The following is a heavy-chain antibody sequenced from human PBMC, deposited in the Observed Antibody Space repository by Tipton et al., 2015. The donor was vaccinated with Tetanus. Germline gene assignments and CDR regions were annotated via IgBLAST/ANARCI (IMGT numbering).Heavy chain of an antibody. CDR2: ITWNSGSI. D-gene: IGHD6-19*01. J-gene: IGHJ4*02. Sequence: SLRLSCAASGFTFDDYAMHWVRQAPGKGLEWVSGITWNSGSIGHADSVKGRFTISRDNAKNSLYLQMNSLRAEDTALYYCAKADSSAWYELDYWGRGPLVTVSS. CDR3: AKADSSAWYELDY. V-gene: IGHV3-9*01. CDR1: GFTFDDYA.